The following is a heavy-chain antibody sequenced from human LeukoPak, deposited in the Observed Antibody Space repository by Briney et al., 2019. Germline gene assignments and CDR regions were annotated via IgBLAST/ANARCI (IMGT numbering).Heavy chain of an antibody. J-gene: IGHJ4*02. Sequence: SETLSLTCAVYGGSFSGYYWSWIRQPPGKGLEWIGEINHSGSTNYNPSLKSRVTISVDTSKNQFSLKLSSVTAADTAVYYCARENYSSGWYRSWYFDYWGQGTLVTVSS. V-gene: IGHV4-34*01. D-gene: IGHD6-19*01. CDR1: GGSFSGYY. CDR3: ARENYSSGWYRSWYFDY. CDR2: INHSGST.